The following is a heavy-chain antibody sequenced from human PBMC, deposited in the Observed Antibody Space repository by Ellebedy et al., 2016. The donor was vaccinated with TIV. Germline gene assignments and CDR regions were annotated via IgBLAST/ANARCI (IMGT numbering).Heavy chain of an antibody. J-gene: IGHJ4*02. Sequence: ASVKVSCXASGYTFTGYYMHWVRQAPGQGLEWMGWINPNSGGTNYAQKFQGRVTMTRDTSISTAYMELRSLRSDDTAVYYCARGGRSSARFDYWGQGTLVTVSS. D-gene: IGHD6-6*01. CDR3: ARGGRSSARFDY. V-gene: IGHV1-2*02. CDR2: INPNSGGT. CDR1: GYTFTGYY.